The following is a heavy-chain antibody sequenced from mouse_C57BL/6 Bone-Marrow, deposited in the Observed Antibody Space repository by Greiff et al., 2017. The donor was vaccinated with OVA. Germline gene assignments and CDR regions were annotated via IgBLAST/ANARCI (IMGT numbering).Heavy chain of an antibody. CDR1: GYTFTSYW. Sequence: QVQLQQSGAELVMPGASVKLSCKASGYTFTSYWMHWVKQRPGQGLAWIGELDPSDSYTNYNQKFKGKSTLTVDKSSSTAYMQLSSLTSEDSAVYYCASHGSGYEYFDYWGQGTTLTVSS. CDR3: ASHGSGYEYFDY. J-gene: IGHJ2*01. CDR2: LDPSDSYT. D-gene: IGHD1-1*01. V-gene: IGHV1-69*01.